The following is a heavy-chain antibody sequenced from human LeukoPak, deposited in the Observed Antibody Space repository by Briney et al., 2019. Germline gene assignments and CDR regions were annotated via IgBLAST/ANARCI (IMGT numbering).Heavy chain of an antibody. V-gene: IGHV4-59*01. D-gene: IGHD3-22*01. J-gene: IGHJ4*02. CDR1: GGSISSYY. CDR3: ARAAYYDSSGYLY. Sequence: PSETLSLTCTVSGGSISSYYWSWIRQPPGKGLEWIGYIYYSGSTNYNPSLKSRVTISVDTSKNRFSLKLSSVTAADTAVYYCARAAYYDSSGYLYWGQGTPVTVSS. CDR2: IYYSGST.